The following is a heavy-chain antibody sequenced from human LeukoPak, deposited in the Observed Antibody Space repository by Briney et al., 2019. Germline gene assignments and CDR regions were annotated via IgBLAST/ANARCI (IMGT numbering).Heavy chain of an antibody. CDR2: IRAKANGYST. J-gene: IGHJ4*02. Sequence: GGSLKLSCAASGFTFSDSALHWVRQASGKGLEWVGLIRAKANGYSTAYGASVKGRFTISRDDSKNTAYLQMNSLKVDDTAVYHCSRRVNCGGDCYIDNWGQGTQVTVSS. CDR1: GFTFSDSA. CDR3: SRRVNCGGDCYIDN. V-gene: IGHV3-73*01. D-gene: IGHD2-21*02.